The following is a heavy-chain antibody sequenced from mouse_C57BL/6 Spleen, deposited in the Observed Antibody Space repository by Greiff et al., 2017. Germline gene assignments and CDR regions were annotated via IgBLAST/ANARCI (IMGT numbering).Heavy chain of an antibody. D-gene: IGHD3-2*02. J-gene: IGHJ2*01. CDR2: IDPSDSYP. Sequence: VQLQQPGAELVMPGASVKLSCKASGYTFSSYWMHWVKQRPGPGLEWIGEIDPSDSYPNYNQKFKGKSTLTVDKSSSTAYMQLSSLTSEDSAVYYCARENSSGYVGFDDWGQGTTLTVSS. CDR1: GYTFSSYW. V-gene: IGHV1-69*01. CDR3: ARENSSGYVGFDD.